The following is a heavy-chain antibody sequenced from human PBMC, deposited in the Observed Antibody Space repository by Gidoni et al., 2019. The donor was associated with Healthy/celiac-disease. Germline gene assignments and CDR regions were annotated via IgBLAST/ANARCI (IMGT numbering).Heavy chain of an antibody. Sequence: QVKLVESGGGVVQPGRSLRLSCAASGFTFSSYSMHWVRQAPGKGLEWVAVISYDGSNKYYADSVKGRFTISRDNSKNTLYLQMNSRRAEDTAVYYCAKGYRDLWSDWGQGTLVTVSS. CDR1: GFTFSSYS. D-gene: IGHD3-3*01. J-gene: IGHJ4*02. V-gene: IGHV3-30*18. CDR3: AKGYRDLWSD. CDR2: ISYDGSNK.